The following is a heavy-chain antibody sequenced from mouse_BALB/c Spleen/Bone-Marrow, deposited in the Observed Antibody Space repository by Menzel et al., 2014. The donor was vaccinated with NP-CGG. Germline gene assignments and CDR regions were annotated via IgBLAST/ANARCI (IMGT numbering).Heavy chain of an antibody. CDR2: IDTSDSYI. D-gene: IGHD2-14*01. Sequence: QVQLQQSGAELVMPGASVKMSCKASGYTFTDYRMHWVKQRPGQGLEWIGAIDTSDSYISYNQKFKGKATLTVDESSSTAYMQLSSLTSEDSAVYHCARSDYRYDPLANWGQGTLVTVSA. CDR1: GYTFTDYR. J-gene: IGHJ3*01. V-gene: IGHV1-69*01. CDR3: ARSDYRYDPLAN.